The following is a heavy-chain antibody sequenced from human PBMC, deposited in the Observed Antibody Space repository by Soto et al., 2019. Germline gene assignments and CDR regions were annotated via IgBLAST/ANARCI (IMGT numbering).Heavy chain of an antibody. D-gene: IGHD2-15*01. Sequence: GGSLRLSCGASGFTFRNYGMSWVRQAPGKGLEWVSSISGSGYNTYYADSVKGRFTISRDNSKNTLYLQMNSLRAEDTAVYYCAKILDAGGIDYWGQGTLVTVSS. CDR2: ISGSGYNT. CDR3: AKILDAGGIDY. CDR1: GFTFRNYG. J-gene: IGHJ4*02. V-gene: IGHV3-23*01.